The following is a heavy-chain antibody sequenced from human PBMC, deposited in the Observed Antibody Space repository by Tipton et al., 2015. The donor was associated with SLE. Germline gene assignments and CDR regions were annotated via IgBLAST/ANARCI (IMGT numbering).Heavy chain of an antibody. V-gene: IGHV4-4*02. D-gene: IGHD7-27*01. Sequence: GLVKPSGTVSLTCAVSGGSINSYNWWTWVRQPPGKGLEWIGEIYHSGNTYSNPSLKSRVTISVDTSKNQFSLKMSSVTAADTAVYYCARDTLGGLDYWGQGTLVTVSS. CDR3: ARDTLGGLDY. CDR1: GGSINSYNW. J-gene: IGHJ4*02. CDR2: IYHSGNT.